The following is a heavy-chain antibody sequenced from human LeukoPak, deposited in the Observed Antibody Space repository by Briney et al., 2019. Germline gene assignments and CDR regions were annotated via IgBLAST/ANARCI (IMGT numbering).Heavy chain of an antibody. CDR3: ARDLCHGGSCFHFDS. D-gene: IGHD2-15*01. J-gene: IGHJ4*02. CDR1: GYTFTDYY. Sequence: GASVKVSCKASGYTFTDYYVHWVRPAPGQGRWWLGWINPDSGATNFAQRFQGRVTMTRDTSVNTAHMELNNLRSDDTAVYYCARDLCHGGSCFHFDSWGQGTLVTVSS. CDR2: INPDSGAT. V-gene: IGHV1-2*02.